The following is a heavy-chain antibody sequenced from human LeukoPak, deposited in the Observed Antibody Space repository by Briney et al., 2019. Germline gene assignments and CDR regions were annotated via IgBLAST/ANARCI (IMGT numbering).Heavy chain of an antibody. Sequence: GGSLRLSCAASGSGFSSSNAWMTWARQAPGKGLEWVGRIKSKGDGGTTDYAAPVKGRFTMSRDDSQSTLYLQMNSLKVEDTAIYYCSTDWYDYWGQGTLVTVSS. CDR2: IKSKGDGGTT. CDR3: STDWYDY. CDR1: GSGFSSSNAW. V-gene: IGHV3-15*01. J-gene: IGHJ4*02. D-gene: IGHD6-13*01.